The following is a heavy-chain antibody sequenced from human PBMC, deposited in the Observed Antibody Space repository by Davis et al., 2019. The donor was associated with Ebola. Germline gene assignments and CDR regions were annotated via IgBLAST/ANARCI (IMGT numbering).Heavy chain of an antibody. CDR1: GFTFSDYY. V-gene: IGHV3-11*01. CDR2: ISSSGSTI. J-gene: IGHJ3*02. Sequence: PGGSLRLSCAASGFTFSDYYMSWIRQAPGKGLEWVSYISSSGSTIYYADSVKGRFTISRDNAKNSLYLQMNSLRAEDMAVYYCARARSWYGNDAFDIWGQGTMVTVSS. D-gene: IGHD6-13*01. CDR3: ARARSWYGNDAFDI.